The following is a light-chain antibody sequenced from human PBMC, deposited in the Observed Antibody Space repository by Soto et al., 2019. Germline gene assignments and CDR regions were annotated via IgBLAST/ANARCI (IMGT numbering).Light chain of an antibody. J-gene: IGKJ5*01. CDR1: QSVSSSY. V-gene: IGKV3-20*01. CDR2: GAS. Sequence: EMVLTQSPGTLSLSAGERAPLSGRASQSVSSSYLAWYQQKPGQAPRLLIYGASSRATGIPDRFSGSGSGTDFTLTISRLEPEDFAVYYCQQYGSSPSITFGQGTRLENK. CDR3: QQYGSSPSIT.